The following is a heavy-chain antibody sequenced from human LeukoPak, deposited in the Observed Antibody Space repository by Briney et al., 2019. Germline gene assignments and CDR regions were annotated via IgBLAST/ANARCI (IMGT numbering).Heavy chain of an antibody. CDR3: ARDMSGSRQFDY. CDR2: IYYSGST. D-gene: IGHD1-26*01. J-gene: IGHJ4*02. Sequence: SETLSLTCAVYGGSFSGYYWGWIRQPPGKGLEWIGSIYYSGSTYYNPSLKSRVTISVDTSKNQFSLRLSSVTAADTAVYYCARDMSGSRQFDYWGQGTLVTVSS. CDR1: GGSFSGYY. V-gene: IGHV4-34*01.